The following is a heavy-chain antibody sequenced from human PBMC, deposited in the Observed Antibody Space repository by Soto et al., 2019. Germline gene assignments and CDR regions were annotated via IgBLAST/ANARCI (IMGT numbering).Heavy chain of an antibody. Sequence: GESLKISCKGSGYGFTSYWISWVRQMPGKGLEWMGRIDPSDSYTNYSPSFQGHVTISADKSISTAYLQWSSLKASDTAMYYCARLSSYCTNGVCYPYYYYGMDVWGQGTTVTVSS. CDR1: GYGFTSYW. CDR2: IDPSDSYT. J-gene: IGHJ6*02. V-gene: IGHV5-10-1*01. D-gene: IGHD2-8*01. CDR3: ARLSSYCTNGVCYPYYYYGMDV.